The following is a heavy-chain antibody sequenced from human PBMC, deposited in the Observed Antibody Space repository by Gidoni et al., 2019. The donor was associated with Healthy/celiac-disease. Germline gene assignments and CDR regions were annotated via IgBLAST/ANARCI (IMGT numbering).Heavy chain of an antibody. V-gene: IGHV4-31*03. Sequence: QVQLQESGPGLVTPSQTLSLTCTVAGGSLSSVGYYWSWIRHHPGKGLEGIGYLYYSGSTYYNPSLKSRVTISVDTSKNQFSLKLSSVTAADTAVYYCAGYGDYSYYFDYWGQGTLVTVSS. CDR2: LYYSGST. J-gene: IGHJ4*02. CDR1: GGSLSSVGYY. D-gene: IGHD4-17*01. CDR3: AGYGDYSYYFDY.